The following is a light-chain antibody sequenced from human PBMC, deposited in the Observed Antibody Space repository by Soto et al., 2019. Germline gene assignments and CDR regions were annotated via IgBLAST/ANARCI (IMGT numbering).Light chain of an antibody. CDR2: SAS. Sequence: EIVMTQSPATLSVSPGERATLSCRASQSVSSNLAWYQQKPGQAPRLLMFSASTRATGIPARFSGSGSETDFTLTISSLQSEDFAVYYCQQFNNWPLYTVGQGTKLEIK. J-gene: IGKJ2*01. V-gene: IGKV3-15*01. CDR3: QQFNNWPLYT. CDR1: QSVSSN.